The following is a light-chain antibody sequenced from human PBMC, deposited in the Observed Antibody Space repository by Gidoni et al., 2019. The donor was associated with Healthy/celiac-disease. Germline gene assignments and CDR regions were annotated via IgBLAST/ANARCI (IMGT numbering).Light chain of an antibody. CDR2: GAS. CDR1: QSVS. J-gene: IGKJ1*01. CDR3: QQYNNWPRT. Sequence: EIVMTQSPATLSVSPGERATLSCRASQSVSRLLIYGASTRATGIPARFSGSGSGTEFTLTISSLQSEDVAFYYYQQYNNWPRTFGQGTKVEIK. V-gene: IGKV3-15*01.